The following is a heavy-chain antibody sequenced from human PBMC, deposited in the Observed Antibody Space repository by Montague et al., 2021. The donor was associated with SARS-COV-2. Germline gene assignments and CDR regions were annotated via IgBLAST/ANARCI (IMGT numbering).Heavy chain of an antibody. V-gene: IGHV4-34*01. CDR2: IKHSGST. J-gene: IGHJ4*02. CDR3: ARGLGRPGTIFGVALY. CDR1: GGSFSGYY. Sequence: SETLSLTCGVYGGSFSGYYWSWIRQPPGKGLQWIGGIKHSGSTNYNSSLNSRGTISLDTSKNQFSLKLTSVSAADTAVYYCARGLGRPGTIFGVALYWGQGTLVTVSS. D-gene: IGHD3-3*01.